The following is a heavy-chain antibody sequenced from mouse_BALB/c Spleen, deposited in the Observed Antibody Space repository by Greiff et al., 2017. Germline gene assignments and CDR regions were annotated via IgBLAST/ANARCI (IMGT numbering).Heavy chain of an antibody. CDR2: IWAGGST. D-gene: IGHD2-1*01. V-gene: IGHV2-9*02. CDR1: GFSLTSYG. Sequence: VMLVESGPGLVAPSQSLSITCTVSGFSLTSYGVHWVRQPPGKGLEWLGVIWAGGSTNYNSALMSRLSISKDNSKSQVFLKMNSLQTDDTAMYYCAREGNFYGNYEAMDYWGQGTSVTVSS. CDR3: AREGNFYGNYEAMDY. J-gene: IGHJ4*01.